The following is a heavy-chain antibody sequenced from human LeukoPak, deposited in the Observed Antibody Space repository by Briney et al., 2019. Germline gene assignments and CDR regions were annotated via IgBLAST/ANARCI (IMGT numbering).Heavy chain of an antibody. J-gene: IGHJ6*02. D-gene: IGHD5-18*01. CDR1: GLTFSTCW. V-gene: IGHV3-7*03. CDR3: ARAPYSYGSYYYYYGMDV. CDR2: INQDGGET. Sequence: GGSLRLSCAASGLTFSTCWLTCVRRAPGKGLEWVSNINQDGGETYYVDSVKGRFTISRDNAKNSLYLQMNSLRVEDTAVYYCARAPYSYGSYYYYYGMDVWGQGTTVTVSS.